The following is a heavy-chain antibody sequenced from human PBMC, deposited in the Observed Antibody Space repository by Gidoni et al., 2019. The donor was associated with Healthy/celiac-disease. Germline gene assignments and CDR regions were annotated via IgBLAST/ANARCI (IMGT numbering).Heavy chain of an antibody. J-gene: IGHJ6*02. CDR3: ARDPYSSSWAYYGMDV. V-gene: IGHV3-33*01. CDR1: GFTFRSYG. D-gene: IGHD6-13*01. Sequence: QVQLVESGGGVVQPGRSLRLSCAASGFTFRSYGMHWVRQASGKGLEWVAVIWYDGSNKYYADSVKGRFTISRDNSKNTLYLQMNSLRAEDTAVYYCARDPYSSSWAYYGMDVWGQGTTVTVSS. CDR2: IWYDGSNK.